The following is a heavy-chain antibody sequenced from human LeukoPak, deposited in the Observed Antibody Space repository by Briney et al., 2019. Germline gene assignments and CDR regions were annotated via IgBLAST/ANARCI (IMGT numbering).Heavy chain of an antibody. Sequence: GGSLTLSCAASGFTFSRLAMSWVRRAPGKGGEWVSAISGSGGSTNYEDSVKGRFTISRDNSNNTLYLQMNSLRAEDTGVYYCAKDRAGGSYWESGWAHPDYFDYWGQGTLVTVSS. J-gene: IGHJ4*02. V-gene: IGHV3-23*01. D-gene: IGHD1-26*01. CDR2: ISGSGGST. CDR1: GFTFSRLA. CDR3: AKDRAGGSYWESGWAHPDYFDY.